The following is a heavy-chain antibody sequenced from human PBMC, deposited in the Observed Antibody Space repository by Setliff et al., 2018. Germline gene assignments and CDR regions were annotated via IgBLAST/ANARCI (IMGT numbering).Heavy chain of an antibody. D-gene: IGHD3-10*01. V-gene: IGHV3-15*01. CDR2: IKSKTDGGPT. CDR1: GVTVSDAW. J-gene: IGHJ5*02. CDR3: VKLVPQAISSDP. Sequence: GGSLRLSCAASGVTVSDAWMGWVRQTPGEGLDWVGRIKSKTDGGPTDYAAPVKGRFTISRDDAKNTLYLQMNSLKTEDTAIYYCVKLVPQAISSDPWGQGTLVTVSS.